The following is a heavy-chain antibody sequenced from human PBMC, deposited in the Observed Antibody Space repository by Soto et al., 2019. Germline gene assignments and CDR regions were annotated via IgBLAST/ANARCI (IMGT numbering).Heavy chain of an antibody. D-gene: IGHD3-9*01. CDR1: CGSFSGYY. Sequence: ETLSLTCAVYCGSFSGYYWSWVRQAPGKGLEWVSAITGTGDYTYYSDSVKGRFTISRDNSKNTMYLQMNSLRAEDTAVYYCVPLLRYFDWPHLKGGQGTLVTVSS. CDR2: ITGTGDYT. J-gene: IGHJ4*02. CDR3: VPLLRYFDWPHLK. V-gene: IGHV3-23*01.